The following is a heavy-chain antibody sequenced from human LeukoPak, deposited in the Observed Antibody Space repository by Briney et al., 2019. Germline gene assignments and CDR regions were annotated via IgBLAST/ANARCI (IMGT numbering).Heavy chain of an antibody. CDR1: GFTFSSYS. D-gene: IGHD4-17*01. Sequence: PGGSLRLSCAASGFTFSSYSMNWVRQAPGKGLEWVSSISSSNNYIYYADSVKGRFTISRDNAKISLYLQMDSLRAEDTAVYYCARGPPTDYWGQGTLVTVSS. V-gene: IGHV3-21*01. CDR3: ARGPPTDY. CDR2: ISSSNNYI. J-gene: IGHJ4*02.